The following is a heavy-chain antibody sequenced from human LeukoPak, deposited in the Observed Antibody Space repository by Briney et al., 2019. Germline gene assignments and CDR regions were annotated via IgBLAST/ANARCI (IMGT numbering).Heavy chain of an antibody. Sequence: SETLSLTCTVSGYSISSGYYWGWIRQPPGKGLEWIGSIYHSGSTYYNPSLKSRVTISVDTSKNQFSLKLSSVTAADTAVYYCARSPTVTRRDNWFDPWGQGTLVTVSS. V-gene: IGHV4-38-2*02. CDR2: IYHSGST. D-gene: IGHD4-17*01. CDR3: ARSPTVTRRDNWFDP. CDR1: GYSISSGYY. J-gene: IGHJ5*02.